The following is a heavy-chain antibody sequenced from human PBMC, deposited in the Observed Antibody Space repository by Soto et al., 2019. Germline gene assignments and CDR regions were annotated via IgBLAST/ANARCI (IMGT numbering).Heavy chain of an antibody. D-gene: IGHD3-22*01. CDR2: INPNSGGT. J-gene: IGHJ4*02. Sequence: ASVKVSCKASGYTFTGYYMHWVRQAPGQGLEWMGWINPNSGGTNYAQKFQGRVTMTRDTSISTAYMELSRLRSDYTAVYYCARGTPEIQYYYDSSGSGFDYWGQGTLVTVSS. CDR1: GYTFTGYY. V-gene: IGHV1-2*02. CDR3: ARGTPEIQYYYDSSGSGFDY.